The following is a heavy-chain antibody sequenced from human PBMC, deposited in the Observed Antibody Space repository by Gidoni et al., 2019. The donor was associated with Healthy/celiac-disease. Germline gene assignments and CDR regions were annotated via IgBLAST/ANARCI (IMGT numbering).Heavy chain of an antibody. CDR2: ISSSSSYI. Sequence: EVQPVESGGGLGKPGGSLRRSCAASGFTFSSYSMNWVRQAPGKGLEWVSSISSSSSYIYYADSVKGRFTISRDNAKNSLYLQMNSLRAEDTAVYYCASEVVPSYYYGMDVWGQGTTVTVSS. V-gene: IGHV3-21*01. CDR1: GFTFSSYS. J-gene: IGHJ6*02. CDR3: ASEVVPSYYYGMDV. D-gene: IGHD2-15*01.